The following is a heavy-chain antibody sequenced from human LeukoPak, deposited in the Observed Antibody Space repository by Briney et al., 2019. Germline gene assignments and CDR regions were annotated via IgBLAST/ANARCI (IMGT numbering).Heavy chain of an antibody. J-gene: IGHJ4*02. V-gene: IGHV3-33*06. CDR2: IWSDGTNR. CDR1: GFTFNHYG. CDR3: AKDAQRGFDYRNSLEY. Sequence: QSGGSLRLSCAATGFTFNHYGMHWVRQAPGKGLEWVAVIWSDGTNRYYADSVKGRFTISRDDSGNKVYLQMNSLRPEDTGVYYCAKDAQRGFDYRNSLEYWGQGTPVTVST. D-gene: IGHD4-11*01.